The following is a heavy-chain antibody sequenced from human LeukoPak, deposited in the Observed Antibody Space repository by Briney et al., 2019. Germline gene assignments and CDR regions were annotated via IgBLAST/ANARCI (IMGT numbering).Heavy chain of an antibody. Sequence: SETLSLTCTVSGGSISSYYWSWIRLPPGKGLEWIGYIYYSGSTNYNPSLKSRVTISVDTSKNQFSLKLSSVTAADTAVYYCARGYYYGSGSYYNEDWGQGTLVTVSS. D-gene: IGHD3-10*01. CDR1: GGSISSYY. CDR3: ARGYYYGSGSYYNED. CDR2: IYYSGST. V-gene: IGHV4-59*01. J-gene: IGHJ4*02.